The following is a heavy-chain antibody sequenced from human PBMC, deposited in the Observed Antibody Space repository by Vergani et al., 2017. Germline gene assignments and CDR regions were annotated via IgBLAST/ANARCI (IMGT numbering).Heavy chain of an antibody. V-gene: IGHV4-34*01. J-gene: IGHJ2*01. Sequence: QVQLQQWGAGLLKPSETLSLTCAVYGGSFSGYYWSWIRQPPGKGLEWIGEINHSRSTNYNPSLKSRVTISVDTSKNQFSLKVRSVTAADTAVYYWARESPYLGYCSGGSCYALRYVDLWGRGTLVSVSS. CDR3: ARESPYLGYCSGGSCYALRYVDL. CDR2: INHSRST. D-gene: IGHD2-15*01. CDR1: GGSFSGYY.